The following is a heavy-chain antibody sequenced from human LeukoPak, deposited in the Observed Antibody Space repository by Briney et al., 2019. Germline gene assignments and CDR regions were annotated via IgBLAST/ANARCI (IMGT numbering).Heavy chain of an antibody. Sequence: TSETLSLTCTVSGASITNSNTYWTWIRQFPGKGLEWIGYVSYSGSTLYNPSVRSRVIISSDTSKNQFFLKLNSVTAADRALYFCARDPAWVRANWYFDPWGRGILVTVSS. V-gene: IGHV4-31*03. CDR2: VSYSGST. D-gene: IGHD3-10*01. CDR3: ARDPAWVRANWYFDP. J-gene: IGHJ2*01. CDR1: GASITNSNTY.